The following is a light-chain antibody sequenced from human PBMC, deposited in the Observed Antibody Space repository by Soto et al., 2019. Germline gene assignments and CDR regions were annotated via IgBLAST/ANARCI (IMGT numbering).Light chain of an antibody. CDR2: QVS. CDR1: VSDVGGYNY. V-gene: IGLV2-8*01. J-gene: IGLJ1*01. CDR3: MSYAGGNRFV. Sequence: QSALTQPPSASGSPGQSVTISCAGTVSDVGGYNYVSWYQQHPGKVPQLMIYQVSKRPSGVPDRFSASKSDTTASLTISGLQAEDEGDYYCMSYAGGNRFVFGTGTKVTVL.